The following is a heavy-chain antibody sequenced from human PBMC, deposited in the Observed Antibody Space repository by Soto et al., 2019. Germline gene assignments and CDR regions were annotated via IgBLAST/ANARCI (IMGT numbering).Heavy chain of an antibody. Sequence: QGLEWMGIINPSGGSTSYAQKFQGRVTMTRDTSTSTVYMELSSLRSEDTAVYYCARPNLIAARTYGMDVWGQGTTVTVSS. CDR2: INPSGGST. CDR3: ARPNLIAARTYGMDV. J-gene: IGHJ6*02. D-gene: IGHD6-6*01. V-gene: IGHV1-46*01.